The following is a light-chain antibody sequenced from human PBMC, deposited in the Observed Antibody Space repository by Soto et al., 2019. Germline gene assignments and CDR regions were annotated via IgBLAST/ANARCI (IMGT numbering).Light chain of an antibody. CDR3: QAWDNNTAV. Sequence: SYELTQSPSVSVSPGQTASISCSGEKLGENFVCWYQQKPGQSPVVVIYHDDKRPSGIPERFSGSSSGNRATLTIAGTQALDEADSYCQAWDNNTAVFGGGTKLTVL. CDR1: KLGENF. CDR2: HDD. J-gene: IGLJ2*01. V-gene: IGLV3-1*01.